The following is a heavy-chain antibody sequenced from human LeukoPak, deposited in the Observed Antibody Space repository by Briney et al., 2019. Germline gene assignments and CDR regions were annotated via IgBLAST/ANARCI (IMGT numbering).Heavy chain of an antibody. Sequence: ASVKVSCKASGYTFTGYYMHWVRQAPGQGLEWMGWINPNSGGTNYAQKFQGRVTMTRDTSISTAYMELSRLRSDDTAVYYCASSGLWFGEPTRDWFDPWGQGTLVTVSS. D-gene: IGHD3-10*01. CDR1: GYTFTGYY. V-gene: IGHV1-2*02. CDR2: INPNSGGT. J-gene: IGHJ5*02. CDR3: ASSGLWFGEPTRDWFDP.